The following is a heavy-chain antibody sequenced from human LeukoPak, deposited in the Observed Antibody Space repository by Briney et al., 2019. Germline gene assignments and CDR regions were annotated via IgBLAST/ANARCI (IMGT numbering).Heavy chain of an antibody. V-gene: IGHV4-59*08. J-gene: IGHJ4*02. CDR2: IFYSGST. D-gene: IGHD3-3*01. Sequence: KPSETLSLTCTVSGGSISGFYWSWIRQPPGKELQWIGSIFYSGSTNYNPSLKSRVTISVDTSKNQFSLKLSSVTAADTAAYYCARQRFLEWYFDYWGQGTLVTVSS. CDR3: ARQRFLEWYFDY. CDR1: GGSISGFY.